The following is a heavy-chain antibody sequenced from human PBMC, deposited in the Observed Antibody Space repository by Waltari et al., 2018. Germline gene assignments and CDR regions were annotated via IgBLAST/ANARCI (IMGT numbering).Heavy chain of an antibody. CDR1: GGSISSSSYS. CDR3: ARQAYYDYVWGRPTDAIDY. CDR2: IYYSGST. V-gene: IGHV4-39*01. J-gene: IGHJ4*02. Sequence: QLQLQESGPGLVQPSATLSLTCTVSGGSISSSSYSWGWIRQPHGKGLEWIGSIYYSGSTYYNPSLKSRVTISVDTSKNQFSLKLSSVTAADTAVYYCARQAYYDYVWGRPTDAIDYWGQGTLVTVSS. D-gene: IGHD3-16*01.